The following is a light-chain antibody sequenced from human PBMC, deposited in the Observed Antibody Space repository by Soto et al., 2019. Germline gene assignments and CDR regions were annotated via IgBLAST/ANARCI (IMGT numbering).Light chain of an antibody. CDR1: QGISSY. J-gene: IGKJ1*01. Sequence: IQLTQSPSSLSASVGDRVTITCRASQGISSYLAWYQQKTGKAPKLLIYAASTLQSGVPSRFSGSGSGTDFTLTISSLQPEDFATYYCQQLNSYLWTFGQGTKVEIK. V-gene: IGKV1-9*01. CDR3: QQLNSYLWT. CDR2: AAS.